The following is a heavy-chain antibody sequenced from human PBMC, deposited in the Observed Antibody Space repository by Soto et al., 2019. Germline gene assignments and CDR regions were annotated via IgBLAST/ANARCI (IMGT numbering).Heavy chain of an antibody. J-gene: IGHJ4*02. Sequence: EVQLVESGGGLIPPGGSLRLSCAASGFLVNSAYMTWVRQAPGKGLEWLSMINSDGSTLYAESVKGRFTISRANSKNRLDLQLNGLRAEDTAMYYCARSGYSFAWGYWGQGTLVIVTS. CDR2: INSDGST. V-gene: IGHV3-53*01. CDR3: ARSGYSFAWGY. D-gene: IGHD5-18*01. CDR1: GFLVNSAY.